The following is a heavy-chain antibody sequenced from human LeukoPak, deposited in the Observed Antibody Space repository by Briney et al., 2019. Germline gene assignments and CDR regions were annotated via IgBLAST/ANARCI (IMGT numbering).Heavy chain of an antibody. D-gene: IGHD3-22*01. CDR3: ARGSHSVGYYYDSSGYYYGKRDYFDY. CDR1: GYTFTSYG. J-gene: IGHJ4*02. CDR2: ISAYNGNT. Sequence: ASVKVSCKASGYTFTSYGISWVRQAPGQGLEWMGWISAYNGNTNYAQKLQGRVTMTTDTSTSTAYMELRSLRSDDTAVYYCARGSHSVGYYYDSSGYYYGKRDYFDYWGQGTLVTVSS. V-gene: IGHV1-18*01.